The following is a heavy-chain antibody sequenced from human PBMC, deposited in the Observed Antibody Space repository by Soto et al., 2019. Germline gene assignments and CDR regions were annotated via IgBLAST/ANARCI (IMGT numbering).Heavy chain of an antibody. Sequence: PSESLSLTCTVSGGSTSSYYRSWIRQPPGKGLRWIGYIYYSGSTNYNPSLKSRVTISVDTSKNQFSLKLSSVTAADTAVYYCASGTRGYYRYYFDYRGQGTLVTVSS. V-gene: IGHV4-59*01. CDR3: ASGTRGYYRYYFDY. CDR1: GGSTSSYY. D-gene: IGHD3-22*01. CDR2: IYYSGST. J-gene: IGHJ4*02.